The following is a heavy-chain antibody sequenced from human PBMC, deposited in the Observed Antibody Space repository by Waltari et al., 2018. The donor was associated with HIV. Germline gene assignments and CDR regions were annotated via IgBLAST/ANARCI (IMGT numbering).Heavy chain of an antibody. Sequence: QVQLQESGPGLVKPSETLSLTCAVSGYPISSGYYWGWIRQPPGKGLEGLGSIHHSGCTYYNPSLKSRVTLSVETSKNHFSLKLNSVTAADKAVYYCAGEVGYCSGGTCYSGWFDPWGQGTLVTVSS. CDR2: IHHSGCT. CDR1: GYPISSGYY. V-gene: IGHV4-38-2*01. J-gene: IGHJ5*02. D-gene: IGHD2-15*01. CDR3: AGEVGYCSGGTCYSGWFDP.